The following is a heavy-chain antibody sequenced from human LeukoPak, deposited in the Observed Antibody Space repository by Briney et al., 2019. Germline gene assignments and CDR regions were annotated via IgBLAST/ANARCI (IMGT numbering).Heavy chain of an antibody. D-gene: IGHD3-22*01. CDR1: GIIFSTYA. CDR2: IYSGGST. J-gene: IGHJ4*02. CDR3: ARDSVYYDSNN. V-gene: IGHV3-66*02. Sequence: GGSLRLSCEFSGIIFSTYAMNWVRQAPGKGLEWVSVIYSGGSTYHADSVKGRFTISRDNSKNTLYLQMNSLRAEDTAVYYCARDSVYYDSNNWGQGTLVTVSS.